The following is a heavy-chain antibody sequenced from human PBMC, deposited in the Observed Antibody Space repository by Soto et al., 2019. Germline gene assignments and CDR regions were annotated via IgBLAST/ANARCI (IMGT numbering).Heavy chain of an antibody. CDR3: ARRYGYRFDY. J-gene: IGHJ4*02. D-gene: IGHD1-1*01. Sequence: QVQLQESGPGLVKPSETLSLTCTVSGGSISSYYWSWIRQPPGKGLEWIGYIYYSGSTNYNPSLKSRVTTSVDTSKNQFSRKLSSVTAADTAVYYCARRYGYRFDYWGQGTLVTVSS. CDR1: GGSISSYY. V-gene: IGHV4-59*08. CDR2: IYYSGST.